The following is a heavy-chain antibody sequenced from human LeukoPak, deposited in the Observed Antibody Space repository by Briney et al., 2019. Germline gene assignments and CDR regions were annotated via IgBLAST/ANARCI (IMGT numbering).Heavy chain of an antibody. CDR3: ARLYLPATRFDY. CDR2: IFHTGST. J-gene: IGHJ4*02. Sequence: PSETLSLTCAVSGGSITTNNWWSWVRQSPGKGLEWIGEIFHTGSTKYNPSLKSRVTISVDTSMAQFSLRLSSVTAADTAVYYCARLYLPATRFDYWGQGTLVTVSS. CDR1: GGSITTNNW. D-gene: IGHD5-24*01. V-gene: IGHV4-4*02.